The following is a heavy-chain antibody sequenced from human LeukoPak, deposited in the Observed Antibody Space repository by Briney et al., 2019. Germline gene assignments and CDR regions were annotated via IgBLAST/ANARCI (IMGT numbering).Heavy chain of an antibody. Sequence: PGGSLKLSCAASGFTFSNYAMHWVRQAPGKGLEWVAFISDDGANQDYADSVKGRFTISRDNSKSTLHLEMNSLRPEDAAVYYCAPTGATAAANPKYFDYWGQGTLVTVSS. J-gene: IGHJ4*02. CDR1: GFTFSNYA. CDR3: APTGATAAANPKYFDY. V-gene: IGHV3-30*03. D-gene: IGHD6-25*01. CDR2: ISDDGANQ.